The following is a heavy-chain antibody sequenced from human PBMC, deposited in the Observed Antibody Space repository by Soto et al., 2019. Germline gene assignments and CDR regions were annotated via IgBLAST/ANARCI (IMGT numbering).Heavy chain of an antibody. D-gene: IGHD3-3*01. CDR1: GGTFSSYA. CDR3: ARDSPNTIFGVVTDKNWFDP. Sequence: SVKVSCKASGGTFSSYAISWVRQAPGQGLEWMGGIIPYNGTANYAQKLQGRVTMTTDTSTSTAYMELRSLRSEDTAVYYCARDSPNTIFGVVTDKNWFDPWGQGTLVTVPS. J-gene: IGHJ5*02. V-gene: IGHV1-69*05. CDR2: IIPYNGTA.